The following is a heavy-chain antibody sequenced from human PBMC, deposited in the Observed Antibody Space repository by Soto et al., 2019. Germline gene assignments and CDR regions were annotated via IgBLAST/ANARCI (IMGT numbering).Heavy chain of an antibody. Sequence: QVQLQQWGAGLLKPSETLSLTCAVYGGSFSGYYWSWIRQPPGKGLEWIGEINHSGSTNYNPSLKSRVTISVDTSKNQFSLKLSSVTAADTAVYYCARAGRDFWSGYYAFDIWGQGTMVTVSS. D-gene: IGHD3-3*01. J-gene: IGHJ3*02. CDR3: ARAGRDFWSGYYAFDI. CDR1: GGSFSGYY. CDR2: INHSGST. V-gene: IGHV4-34*01.